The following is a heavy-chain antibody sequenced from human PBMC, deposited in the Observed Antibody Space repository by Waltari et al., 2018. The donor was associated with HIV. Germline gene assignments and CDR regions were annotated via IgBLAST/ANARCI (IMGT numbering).Heavy chain of an antibody. V-gene: IGHV3-7*01. D-gene: IGHD3-10*01. Sequence: EVLLVESGGGLVQPGGSLRLSCGTSGFILSSYWMSWVRQAPGQGLEWLANIKPDGSETYYVDSVKGRFTISRDNAKNSVYLQMDSLRVEDMALYFCARDTGSQYYYYGMDVWGQGTMVSVS. CDR3: ARDTGSQYYYYGMDV. CDR1: GFILSSYW. J-gene: IGHJ6*02. CDR2: IKPDGSET.